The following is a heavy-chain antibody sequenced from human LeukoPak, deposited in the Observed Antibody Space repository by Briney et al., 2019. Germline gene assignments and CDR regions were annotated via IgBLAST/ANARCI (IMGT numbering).Heavy chain of an antibody. CDR3: ARDRVGGETPTFDY. CDR2: INPNSGGT. Sequence: GASVKVSCKASGYTFTGYYMHWVRQAPGQGLEWMGWINPNSGGTNYAQKFQGRVTMTRDTSISTAYMELSRLRSDDTAVYYCARDRVGGETPTFDYWGQGTLVTVSS. J-gene: IGHJ4*02. CDR1: GYTFTGYY. V-gene: IGHV1-2*02. D-gene: IGHD3-10*01.